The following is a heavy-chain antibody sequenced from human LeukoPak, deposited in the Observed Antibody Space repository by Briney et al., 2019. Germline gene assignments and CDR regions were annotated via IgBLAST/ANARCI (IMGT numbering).Heavy chain of an antibody. V-gene: IGHV3-30*04. D-gene: IGHD3-22*01. CDR1: GFTFSSYA. CDR3: ARGVYYDSSGTPDY. Sequence: PGRSLRLSCAASGFTFSSYAMHWVRQAPGKGLEWVAVISYDGSNKYYADSVKGRFTISRDNSKNTLYLQMNSLRAEDTAVYYCARGVYYDSSGTPDYWGQGTLVTVSS. CDR2: ISYDGSNK. J-gene: IGHJ4*02.